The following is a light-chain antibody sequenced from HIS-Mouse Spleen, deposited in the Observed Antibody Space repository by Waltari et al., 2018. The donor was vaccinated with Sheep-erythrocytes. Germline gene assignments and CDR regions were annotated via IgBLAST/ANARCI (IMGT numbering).Light chain of an antibody. Sequence: QSALTQPRAVSRSPGQSVTISCTGTSSDVGGYNYVSWYQQPPGKAPKLMIYDVSKRPSGVPDRFSGSKSGNTASLTISGLQAEDEADYYCCSYAGSYNHVFATGTKVTVL. CDR3: CSYAGSYNHV. CDR2: DVS. V-gene: IGLV2-11*01. CDR1: SSDVGGYNY. J-gene: IGLJ1*01.